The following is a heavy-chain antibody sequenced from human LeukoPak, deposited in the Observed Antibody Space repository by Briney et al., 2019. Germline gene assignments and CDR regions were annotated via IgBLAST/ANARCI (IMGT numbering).Heavy chain of an antibody. Sequence: PSETLSLTCAVYGGSFSGYYWSWIRQPPGKGLEWIGEINHSGSTNYNPSLKSRVTISVDTSKNQFSLTLSPVTAADTAVYYCARGRLDSESYSSYSMDVWGKGTTVTVSS. J-gene: IGHJ6*03. CDR2: INHSGST. CDR1: GGSFSGYY. D-gene: IGHD2/OR15-2a*01. CDR3: ARGRLDSESYSSYSMDV. V-gene: IGHV4-34*01.